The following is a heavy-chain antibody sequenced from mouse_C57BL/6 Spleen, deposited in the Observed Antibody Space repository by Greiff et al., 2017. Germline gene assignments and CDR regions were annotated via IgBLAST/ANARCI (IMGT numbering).Heavy chain of an antibody. J-gene: IGHJ4*01. CDR3: AREWSYYSNYAMDY. CDR2: ITPYNGGT. D-gene: IGHD2-5*01. CDR1: GYTFTDYY. V-gene: IGHV1-19*01. Sequence: EVQLQQSGPVLVKPGASVKMSCKASGYTFTDYYMNWVKQSHGKSLEWIGVITPYNGGTSYNQKFKGKATLTVAKSSSTAYMELNSLTSEESAVYYCAREWSYYSNYAMDYWGQGTSVTVSS.